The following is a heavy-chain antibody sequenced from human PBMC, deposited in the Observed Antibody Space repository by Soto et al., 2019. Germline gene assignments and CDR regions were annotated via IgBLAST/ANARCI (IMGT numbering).Heavy chain of an antibody. CDR3: SNWFDP. Sequence: EVQLVESGGGLVQPGGSLRLSCAAAGFTFSTYWMHRVRQAPGKGLVWVSRINSDGSSTYYADSVKGRFTISRDNAKNTLYLQMNSLRAEDTAVYYCSNWFDPWGQGTLVTVSS. CDR2: INSDGSST. CDR1: GFTFSTYW. J-gene: IGHJ5*02. V-gene: IGHV3-74*01.